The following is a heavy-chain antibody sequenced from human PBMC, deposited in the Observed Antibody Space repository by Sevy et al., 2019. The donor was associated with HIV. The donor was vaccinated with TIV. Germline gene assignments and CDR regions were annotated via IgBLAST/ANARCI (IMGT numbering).Heavy chain of an antibody. CDR3: AKAYYYDSSGYYYLSYYYYYGMDV. V-gene: IGHV3-30*18. CDR1: GFTFSSYG. J-gene: IGHJ6*02. CDR2: ISYDGSNK. Sequence: GGSLRLSCAASGFTFSSYGMHWVRQAPGKGLEWVAVISYDGSNKYYADSVKGPFTISRDNSKNTLYLQLNSLRAEDTAVYYCAKAYYYDSSGYYYLSYYYYYGMDVWGQGTTVTVSS. D-gene: IGHD3-22*01.